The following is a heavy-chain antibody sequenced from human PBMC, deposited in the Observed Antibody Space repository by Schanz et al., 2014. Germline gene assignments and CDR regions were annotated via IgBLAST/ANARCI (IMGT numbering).Heavy chain of an antibody. V-gene: IGHV3-74*01. D-gene: IGHD6-19*01. CDR2: ISDRGDGT. J-gene: IGHJ4*02. CDR3: VKTDAGWRFDY. Sequence: EVQLVESGGGLVQPGGSLRLSCAASGFTFSDSWMHWVRQAPGKGLVWVSGISDRGDGTNYGDSVRGRFTISRDNSRNTVYLQMNNVGVDDTATYYCVKTDAGWRFDYWGQGTLVTVSS. CDR1: GFTFSDSW.